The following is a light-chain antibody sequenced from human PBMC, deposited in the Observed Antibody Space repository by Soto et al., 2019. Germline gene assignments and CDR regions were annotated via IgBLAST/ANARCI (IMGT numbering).Light chain of an antibody. CDR1: SGYSTYA. J-gene: IGLJ3*02. CDR2: INYDGTH. V-gene: IGLV4-69*01. Sequence: QLVLTQSPSASASLGASVKLTCTLSSGYSTYAIAWHQQQYGKGPRFLMKINYDGTHSKGDGFYDRFSGSSSGAERHLTIYSLQSEDEADYYCQSLGTGIQVFGGGTKLTVL. CDR3: QSLGTGIQV.